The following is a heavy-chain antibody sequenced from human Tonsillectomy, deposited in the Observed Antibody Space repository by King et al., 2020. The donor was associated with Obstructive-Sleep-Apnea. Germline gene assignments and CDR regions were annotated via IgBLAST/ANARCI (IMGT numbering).Heavy chain of an antibody. CDR1: GFSLSTSGVG. CDR2: IYWNDDK. V-gene: IGHV2-5*01. CDR3: SHSLLPGWLLLRYYFDY. Sequence: TLKESGPTLVKPTQTLTLTCTFSGFSLSTSGVGVGWIRQPPGKALEWLALIYWNDDKRYSPSLKSRLTITKDTSKNQVVLTMTNMDPVDTAPYYWSHSLLPGWLLLRYYFDYWGQGTLVTVSS. J-gene: IGHJ4*02. D-gene: IGHD3-22*01.